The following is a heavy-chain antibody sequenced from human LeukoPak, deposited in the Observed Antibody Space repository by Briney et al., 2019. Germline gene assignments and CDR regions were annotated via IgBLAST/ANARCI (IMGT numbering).Heavy chain of an antibody. J-gene: IGHJ4*02. V-gene: IGHV3-30*02. CDR2: IRYDGSNK. CDR1: GFTFSSYG. Sequence: GGSLRLSCAASGFTFSSYGMHWVRQAPGKGLEWVAFIRYDGSNKYYADSVKGRFTISRDNSKNTLYLQMNSLRAEDTAVYYCAKGLSYGELYYFDYWGRGTLVTVSS. CDR3: AKGLSYGELYYFDY. D-gene: IGHD5-18*01.